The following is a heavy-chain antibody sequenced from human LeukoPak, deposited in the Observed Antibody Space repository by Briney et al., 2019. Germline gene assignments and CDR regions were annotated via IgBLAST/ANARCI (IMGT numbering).Heavy chain of an antibody. Sequence: SETLSLTCTVSGGSISSSSYYWGWIRQPPGKGLEWIGIIDYSGSTYYNPSLKSRVTISVDTSKNQFSLKLNSVTAADTAVYYCASTSYYDSSGYYRYYFDYWGQGTLVTVSS. J-gene: IGHJ4*02. CDR2: IDYSGST. CDR1: GGSISSSSYY. CDR3: ASTSYYDSSGYYRYYFDY. D-gene: IGHD3-22*01. V-gene: IGHV4-39*01.